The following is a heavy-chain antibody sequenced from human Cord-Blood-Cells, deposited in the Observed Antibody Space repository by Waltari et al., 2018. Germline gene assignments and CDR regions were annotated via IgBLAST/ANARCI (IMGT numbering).Heavy chain of an antibody. CDR1: GGSISSYY. V-gene: IGHV4-59*01. CDR2: IYYSGST. Sequence: QVQLQESGPGLVKPSETLSLTCTASGGSISSYYWSWIRQPPGKGLEWIGYIYYSGSTNYNPSLKSRVTISVDTSKNQFSLKLSSVTAADTAVYYCARGNLGRFDYWGQGTLVTVSS. D-gene: IGHD7-27*01. J-gene: IGHJ4*02. CDR3: ARGNLGRFDY.